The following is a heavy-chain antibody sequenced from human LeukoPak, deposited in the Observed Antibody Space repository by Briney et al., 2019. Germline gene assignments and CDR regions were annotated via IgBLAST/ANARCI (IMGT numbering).Heavy chain of an antibody. V-gene: IGHV4-61*02. J-gene: IGHJ5*02. Sequence: ASETLSLTCTVSGGSIGSDTYYWSWIRQPAGKGLEWIGRIYASGNSNYNASLKSRVTISIDTSKNQFSLRLNSVIATDTAVYYCAGTRRYCSGGSCYNWFDPWGQGILVTVSS. CDR2: IYASGNS. CDR3: AGTRRYCSGGSCYNWFDP. D-gene: IGHD2-15*01. CDR1: GGSIGSDTYY.